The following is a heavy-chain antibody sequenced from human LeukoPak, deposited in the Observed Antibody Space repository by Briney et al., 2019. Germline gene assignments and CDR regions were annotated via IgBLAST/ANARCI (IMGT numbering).Heavy chain of an antibody. CDR1: GFTFSSYA. Sequence: PGGSLRLSCAASGFTFSSYAMSWVRQAPGKGLEWVSAISGSGGSTYYADSVKGRFTISRDNSKNTLYLQMNSLRSEDTAVYYCAKGGIRWPAGNYYYYMDVWGKGTTVTVSS. CDR3: AKGGIRWPAGNYYYYMDV. CDR2: ISGSGGST. V-gene: IGHV3-23*01. D-gene: IGHD5-24*01. J-gene: IGHJ6*03.